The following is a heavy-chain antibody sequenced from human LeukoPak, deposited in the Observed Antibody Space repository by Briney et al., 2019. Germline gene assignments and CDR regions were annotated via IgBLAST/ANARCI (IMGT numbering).Heavy chain of an antibody. CDR3: ARLSLGGWPDDAFDI. V-gene: IGHV3-21*01. J-gene: IGHJ3*02. CDR1: GFTFSSYS. D-gene: IGHD6-19*01. CDR2: ISSSSSYI. Sequence: PGGSLRLSCAASGFTFSSYSMNWVRQAPGKGLEWVSSISSSSSYIYYADSVKGRFTITRDNAKNSLYLQMNSLRAEDTAVYYCARLSLGGWPDDAFDIWGQGTMVTVSS.